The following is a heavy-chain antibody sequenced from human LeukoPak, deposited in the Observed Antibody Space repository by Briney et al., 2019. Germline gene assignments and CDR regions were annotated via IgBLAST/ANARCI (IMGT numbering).Heavy chain of an antibody. CDR1: GFTFSSYG. Sequence: GGSLRLSCAASGFTFSSYGMHWVRQATGKGLEWVAVIWYDGSNKYYADSVKGRFTISRDNSKNTLYLQMNSLRAEDTAVYYCARAREDCSGGSCYLPTEFDYWGQGTLVTVS. V-gene: IGHV3-33*01. CDR2: IWYDGSNK. J-gene: IGHJ4*02. CDR3: ARAREDCSGGSCYLPTEFDY. D-gene: IGHD2-15*01.